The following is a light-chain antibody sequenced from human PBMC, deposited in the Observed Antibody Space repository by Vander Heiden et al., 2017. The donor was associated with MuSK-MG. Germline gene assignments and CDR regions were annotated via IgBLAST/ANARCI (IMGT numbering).Light chain of an antibody. CDR1: HDISNY. CDR3: QQDDDLHS. J-gene: IGKJ4*01. V-gene: IGKV1-33*01. CDR2: EAS. Sequence: DIQMTQSPSSLSASVGDRVTITCQASHDISNYLNWYQKKPGEAPKLLIYEASSLKTGVPSRFSGSGSGTHFTLTISSRQPGDVAAYYCQQDDDLHSFGGGTKVDIK.